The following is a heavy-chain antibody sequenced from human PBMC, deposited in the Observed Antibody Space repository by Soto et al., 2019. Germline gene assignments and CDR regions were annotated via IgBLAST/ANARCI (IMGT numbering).Heavy chain of an antibody. CDR1: GFTVSSNY. J-gene: IGHJ6*02. CDR3: VRENYYYGMDV. Sequence: GGSLRLSCAVSGFTVSSNYMNWVRQAPGKGLEWVSFIYSGGNTYYADSVKGRFSISRDNSKNTLFLQMNSLRVEDTAMYYCVRENYYYGMDVWGQGTAVTVSS. V-gene: IGHV3-66*01. CDR2: IYSGGNT.